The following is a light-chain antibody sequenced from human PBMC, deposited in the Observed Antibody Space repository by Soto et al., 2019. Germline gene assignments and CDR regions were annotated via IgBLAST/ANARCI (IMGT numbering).Light chain of an antibody. V-gene: IGKV3-20*01. CDR3: QQYGSSPTT. J-gene: IGKJ1*01. CDR1: QSVSNSY. Sequence: EIVLTQSPGTLFLSPGERATLSCRASQSVSNSYLAWYQQKPGQAPRLLIYSASSRATGIPDRFSGNGSGTDFTLTISRLEPEDFAVYYCQQYGSSPTTFGQGTKVEIK. CDR2: SAS.